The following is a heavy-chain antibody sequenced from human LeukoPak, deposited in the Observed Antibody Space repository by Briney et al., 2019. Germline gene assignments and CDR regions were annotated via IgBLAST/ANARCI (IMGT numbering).Heavy chain of an antibody. Sequence: GGSLRLSCAASGFTFSSYGMHWVRQAPGKGLEWVAVIWHDESKKYYADSVEGRFTISRDTSKNTLYLQMNSLRVEDTAVYYCARDGTLGASGSYYNLPYWGQGTLVTVSS. D-gene: IGHD3-10*01. CDR2: IWHDESKK. V-gene: IGHV3-33*01. J-gene: IGHJ4*02. CDR3: ARDGTLGASGSYYNLPY. CDR1: GFTFSSYG.